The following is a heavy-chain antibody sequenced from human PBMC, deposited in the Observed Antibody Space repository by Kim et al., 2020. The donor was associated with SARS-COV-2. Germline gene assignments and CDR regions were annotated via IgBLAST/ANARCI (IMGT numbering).Heavy chain of an antibody. J-gene: IGHJ1*01. D-gene: IGHD3-3*01. Sequence: GGSLRLSCAASGFTFSSYAMSWVRQAPGKGLEWVSAISGSGGSTYYADSVKCRFTISRDNSKNTLYLQMNSLRAEDTAVYYCAKDPEYYDFWSGYYGGYFLRWGQGNLVTVSS. CDR3: AKDPEYYDFWSGYYGGYFLR. V-gene: IGHV3-23*01. CDR2: ISGSGGST. CDR1: GFTFSSYA.